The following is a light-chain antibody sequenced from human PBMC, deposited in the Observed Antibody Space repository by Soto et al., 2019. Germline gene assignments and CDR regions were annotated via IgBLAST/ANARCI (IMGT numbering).Light chain of an antibody. V-gene: IGLV2-23*01. J-gene: IGLJ2*01. CDR1: SSDFGSYNL. CDR3: CSYAGSSTPVV. CDR2: EGT. Sequence: SVVRQPGSVSGSPGQSITLSCTGTSSDFGSYNLVSWYQQHPGKAPKLMIYEGTKRPSGVSNRFSGSKSGNTASLTISGLQAEDEANYYCCSYAGSSTPVVFGGGTQLTVL.